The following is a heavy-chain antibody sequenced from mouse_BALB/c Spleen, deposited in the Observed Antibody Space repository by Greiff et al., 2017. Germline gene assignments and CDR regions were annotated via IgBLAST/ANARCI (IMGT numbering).Heavy chain of an antibody. J-gene: IGHJ4*01. CDR3: ARFYYGSDYYAMDY. CDR2: INPYNDGT. V-gene: IGHV1-14*01. CDR1: GYTFTSYV. D-gene: IGHD1-2*01. Sequence: EVKLMESGPELVKPGASVKMSCKASGYTFTSYVMHWVKQKPGQGLEWIGYINPYNDGTKYNEKFKGKATLTSDKSSSTAYMELSSLTSEDSAVYYCARFYYGSDYYAMDYWGQGTSVTVSS.